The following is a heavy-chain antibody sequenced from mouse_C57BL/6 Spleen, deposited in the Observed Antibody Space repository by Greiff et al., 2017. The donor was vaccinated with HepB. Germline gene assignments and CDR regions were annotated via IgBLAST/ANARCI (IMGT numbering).Heavy chain of an antibody. V-gene: IGHV5-4*01. Sequence: EVQVVESGGGLVKPGGSLKLSCAASGFTFSSYAMSWVRQTPEKRLEWVATISDGGSYTYYPDNVKGRFTISRDNAKNNLYLQMSHLKSEDTAMYYCARDVGSNCFAYWGQGTLVTVSA. J-gene: IGHJ3*01. D-gene: IGHD6-1*01. CDR3: ARDVGSNCFAY. CDR1: GFTFSSYA. CDR2: ISDGGSYT.